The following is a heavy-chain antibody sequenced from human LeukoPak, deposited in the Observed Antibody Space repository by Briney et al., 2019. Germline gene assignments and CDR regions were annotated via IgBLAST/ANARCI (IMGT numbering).Heavy chain of an antibody. CDR1: GFTLSSHS. CDR3: AKDWYRTSGRQLDY. Sequence: GGSLRLSCAASGFTLSSHSMNWVRQAPGKGLEWVSSISSSSSYIYYADSVKGRFTISRDNAKNSLYLQMNSLRAEDTAVYYCAKDWYRTSGRQLDYWGQGTLVTVSS. D-gene: IGHD3-10*01. J-gene: IGHJ4*02. CDR2: ISSSSSYI. V-gene: IGHV3-21*04.